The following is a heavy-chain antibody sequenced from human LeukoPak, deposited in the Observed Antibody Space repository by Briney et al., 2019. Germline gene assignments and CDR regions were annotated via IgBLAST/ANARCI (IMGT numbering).Heavy chain of an antibody. J-gene: IGHJ4*02. CDR1: GFTFSSYW. V-gene: IGHV3-7*01. D-gene: IGHD3-22*01. Sequence: PGGSLRLSCAASGFTFSSYWMSWVRQAPGKGLEWVANIKQDESEKYYVDSVKGRFTISRDNAKNSLYLQMNSLRAEDTAVYYCARDLDYYDSSGSLVYWGQGTLVTVSS. CDR3: ARDLDYYDSSGSLVY. CDR2: IKQDESEK.